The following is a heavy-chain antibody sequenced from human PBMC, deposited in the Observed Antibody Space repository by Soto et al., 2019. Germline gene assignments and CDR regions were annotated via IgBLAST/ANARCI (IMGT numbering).Heavy chain of an antibody. D-gene: IGHD1-20*01. Sequence: PSETLSLTCTVSGASVSGGSYYWHWIRQSPGKGLEXIAYXXXSXVXXXNXXXXSRVTISADTSKNQFSLNLSSVTAADTALYYCARAYNWNNLAFDRWGQGILVTVSS. CDR3: ARAYNWNNLAFDR. CDR2: XXXSXVX. CDR1: GASVSGGSYY. J-gene: IGHJ4*02. V-gene: IGHV4-61*01.